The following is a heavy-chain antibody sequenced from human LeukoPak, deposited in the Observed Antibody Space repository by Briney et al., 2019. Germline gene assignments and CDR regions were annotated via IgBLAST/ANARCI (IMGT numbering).Heavy chain of an antibody. V-gene: IGHV1-46*02. Sequence: GASVKVACKASGYTFNTYGIRWVRQAPGQGLEWMGWINPNSGGTSYAQKFQGRVTMTRDMSTSTVYMELSSLRSEDTAVYYCARGGRSGSHNWFDPWGQGTLVTVSS. CDR1: GYTFNTYG. D-gene: IGHD5-12*01. CDR3: ARGGRSGSHNWFDP. J-gene: IGHJ5*02. CDR2: INPNSGGT.